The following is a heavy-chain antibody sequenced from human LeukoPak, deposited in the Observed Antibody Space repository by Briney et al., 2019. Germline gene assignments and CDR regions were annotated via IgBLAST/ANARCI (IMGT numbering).Heavy chain of an antibody. D-gene: IGHD2-15*01. Sequence: GGSLRLSCAASGFTFDSYAFHWVRQAPGKGLEWVAVISYHGSDKHYADSVKGRFTISRDNSKNTLYLQMNSLRPEDTAVYYCARDDIGYCSGGSCSAIDYWGQGALVTVCS. V-gene: IGHV3-30*01. CDR1: GFTFDSYA. CDR2: ISYHGSDK. J-gene: IGHJ4*02. CDR3: ARDDIGYCSGGSCSAIDY.